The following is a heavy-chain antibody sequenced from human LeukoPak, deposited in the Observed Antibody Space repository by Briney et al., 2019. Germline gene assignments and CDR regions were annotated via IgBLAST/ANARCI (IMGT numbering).Heavy chain of an antibody. CDR3: ARSSSGYSSGWTGDDAFDI. CDR1: GDSVSSNIAA. J-gene: IGHJ3*02. Sequence: SQTLSLTCAISGDSVSSNIAAWNWIRQSPSRGLQWLGRTYYRSKWYNDYAVSVKSRITINPDTSKNQFSLQLNSVTPEDTAVYYCARSSSGYSSGWTGDDAFDIWGQGTMVTVSS. D-gene: IGHD6-19*01. CDR2: TYYRSKWYN. V-gene: IGHV6-1*01.